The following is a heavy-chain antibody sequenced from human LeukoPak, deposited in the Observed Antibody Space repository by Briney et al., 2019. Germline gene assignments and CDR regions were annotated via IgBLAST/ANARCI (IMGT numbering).Heavy chain of an antibody. CDR2: IYYSGST. CDR3: ARDGSDRTPEWDLHAFDI. V-gene: IGHV4-59*02. J-gene: IGHJ3*02. Sequence: PSETLSLTCTVSGGSVSSYSWSWIRQPPGKGLEWIGYIYYSGSTNYNPSLKSRVTISVDTSKNQFSLKLSSVTAADTAVYYCARDGSDRTPEWDLHAFDIWSQGTMFTVSS. D-gene: IGHD1-26*01. CDR1: GGSVSSYS.